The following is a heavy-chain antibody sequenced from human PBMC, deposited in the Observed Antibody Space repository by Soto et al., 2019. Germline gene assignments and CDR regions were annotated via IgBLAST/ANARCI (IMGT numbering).Heavy chain of an antibody. Sequence: SETLSLTCTVSGGSISSYYWSWIRQPPGKGLEWIGYIYYSGSTNYNPSLKSRVTISVDTSKNQFSLKLSSVTAADTAVYYCARDRLPLLRNNWFDPWGQGTLVTVSS. CDR2: IYYSGST. CDR1: GGSISSYY. J-gene: IGHJ5*02. D-gene: IGHD2-15*01. CDR3: ARDRLPLLRNNWFDP. V-gene: IGHV4-59*01.